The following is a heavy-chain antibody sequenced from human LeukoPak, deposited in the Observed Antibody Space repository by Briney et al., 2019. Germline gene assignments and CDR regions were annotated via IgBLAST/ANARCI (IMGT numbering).Heavy chain of an antibody. Sequence: PGGSLRLSCAASGFTFSSYVMNWVRQAPGKGLEWVSVISGGGGSTYYADSVKGRFTISRDNSKNTLYLQMSSLRVEDTAVYYCGKAEAGTYYFDYWGQGTLVTVSS. J-gene: IGHJ4*02. CDR1: GFTFSSYV. D-gene: IGHD6-19*01. CDR3: GKAEAGTYYFDY. CDR2: ISGGGGST. V-gene: IGHV3-23*01.